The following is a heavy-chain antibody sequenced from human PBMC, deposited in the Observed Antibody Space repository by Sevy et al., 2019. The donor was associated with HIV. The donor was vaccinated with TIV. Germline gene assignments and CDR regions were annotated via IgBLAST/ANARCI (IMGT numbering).Heavy chain of an antibody. J-gene: IGHJ6*02. V-gene: IGHV1-69*13. CDR3: ARDLGGYCSGGSCYSPHYYYYGMDV. Sequence: ASVKVSCKASGGTFSSYAISWVRQAPGQGLEWMGGIIPIFGTANNAQKFQGRVTITADESTSTAYMELSSLRSEDTAVYYCARDLGGYCSGGSCYSPHYYYYGMDVWGQGTTVTVSS. CDR2: IIPIFGTA. CDR1: GGTFSSYA. D-gene: IGHD2-15*01.